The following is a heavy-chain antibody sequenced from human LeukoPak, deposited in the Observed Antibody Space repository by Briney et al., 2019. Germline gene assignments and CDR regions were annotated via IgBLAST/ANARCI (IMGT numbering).Heavy chain of an antibody. CDR3: TTEIIAARLHY. CDR1: GFTFSSYA. V-gene: IGHV3-15*01. Sequence: GGSLRLSCAASGFTFSSYAMYWVRQAPGKGLEWVGRIKSKTDGGTTDYAAPVKGRFTISRDDSKNTLYLQMNSLKTEDTAVYYCTTEIIAARLHYWGQGTLVTVSS. D-gene: IGHD6-6*01. CDR2: IKSKTDGGTT. J-gene: IGHJ4*02.